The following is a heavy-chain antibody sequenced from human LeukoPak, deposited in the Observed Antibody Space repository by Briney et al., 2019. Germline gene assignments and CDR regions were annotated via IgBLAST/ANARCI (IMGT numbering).Heavy chain of an antibody. D-gene: IGHD2-2*02. CDR1: GFTFSSYS. V-gene: IGHV3-21*01. CDR3: ARVDIVVVPAAIPPFDY. J-gene: IGHJ4*02. Sequence: GGSLRLSCAASGFTFSSYSMNWVRQAPGQGLVWVSSISSSSSYIYYADSVKGRFTISRDNAKNSLYLQTNSLRAEDTAVYYCARVDIVVVPAAIPPFDYWGQGTLVTVSS. CDR2: ISSSSSYI.